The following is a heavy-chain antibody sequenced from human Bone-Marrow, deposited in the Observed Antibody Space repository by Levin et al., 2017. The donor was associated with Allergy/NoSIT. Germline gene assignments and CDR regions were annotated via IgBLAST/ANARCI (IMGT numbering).Heavy chain of an antibody. Sequence: GESLKISCVVSGFPFSDYGMHWIRQSPGKGLEWVGVIWFDGTNKFYGDHVKGRFTISRDDSKNTLYLQMNSLRVEDTAMYYCVRDLVVAAARTTPFDLWGQGTLVIVSS. D-gene: IGHD3-22*01. V-gene: IGHV3-33*01. J-gene: IGHJ4*02. CDR3: VRDLVVAAARTTPFDL. CDR1: GFPFSDYG. CDR2: IWFDGTNK.